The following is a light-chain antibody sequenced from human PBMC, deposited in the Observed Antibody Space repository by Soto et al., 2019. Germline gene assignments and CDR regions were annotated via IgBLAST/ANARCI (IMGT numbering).Light chain of an antibody. CDR2: LGS. CDR3: IQALKTPIT. V-gene: IGKV2-28*01. J-gene: IGKJ5*01. CDR1: KSLLHSNGYNY. Sequence: DIVMTQSPLSLPVTPGEPASISCRSSKSLLHSNGYNYLDWYLQKPGQSPQLLIYLGSNRASGVTDRFDGSGSGTDFTLQISRVEAEDVGVYYCIQALKTPITFGQGKRLDIK.